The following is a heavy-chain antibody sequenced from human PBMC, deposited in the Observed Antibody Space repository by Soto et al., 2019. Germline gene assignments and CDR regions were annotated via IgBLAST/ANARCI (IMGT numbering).Heavy chain of an antibody. V-gene: IGHV1-3*05. CDR1: GYTFTSYA. CDR3: ARGITLPAPLDY. CDR2: INAGNGNT. J-gene: IGHJ4*02. D-gene: IGHD1-20*01. Sequence: QVQLVQSGAEEKKPGASVKVSCKASGYTFTSYAMHWVRQAPGQRLEWMGWINAGNGNTKYSQKFQGRVTITRDTSASTAYMALRSLTAEDTAVYYCARGITLPAPLDYWGQGTLVTVSS.